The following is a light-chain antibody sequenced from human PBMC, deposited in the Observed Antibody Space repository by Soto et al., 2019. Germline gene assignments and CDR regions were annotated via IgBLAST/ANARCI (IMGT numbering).Light chain of an antibody. CDR2: DVS. CDR3: SSYTSSSTLE. Sequence: QSALTQPASVSGSPGQSITISCTGTSSDVGGYNFVSWYQRHPGKAPKLMIYDVSNRPSGVSSRFSGSKSGNSASLTISGLQAEDEADYYCSSYTSSSTLEFGGGTQLTVL. V-gene: IGLV2-14*01. J-gene: IGLJ2*01. CDR1: SSDVGGYNF.